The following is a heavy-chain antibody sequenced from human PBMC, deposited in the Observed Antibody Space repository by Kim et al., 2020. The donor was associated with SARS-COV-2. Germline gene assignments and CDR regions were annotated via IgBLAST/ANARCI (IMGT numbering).Heavy chain of an antibody. V-gene: IGHV3-23*01. CDR3: AKDSDVVVTAPLY. D-gene: IGHD2-21*02. J-gene: IGHJ4*02. Sequence: AVKGRFTLSRDNSKNTLSLQMNSLRAEETAVYYCAKDSDVVVTAPLYWGQGTLVTVSS.